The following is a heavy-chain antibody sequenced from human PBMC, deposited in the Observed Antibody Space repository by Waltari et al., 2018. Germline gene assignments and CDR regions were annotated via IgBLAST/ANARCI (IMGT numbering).Heavy chain of an antibody. CDR3: ARRVVLIAAAGNDWFDP. D-gene: IGHD6-13*01. J-gene: IGHJ5*02. CDR1: GYSLSSGSS. CDR2: IYHSGST. Sequence: QVQLQESGPGLVKPSETLSLTCPVSGYSLSSGSSWGWTRQPPGKGLEWIGSIYHSGSTYYNPSLKSRVTISVDTSKNQFSLKLSSVTAADTAVYYCARRVVLIAAAGNDWFDPWGQGTLVTVSS. V-gene: IGHV4-38-2*01.